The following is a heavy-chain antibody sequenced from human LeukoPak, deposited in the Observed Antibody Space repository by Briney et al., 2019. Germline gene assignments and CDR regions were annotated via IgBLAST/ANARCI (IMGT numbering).Heavy chain of an antibody. V-gene: IGHV3-66*02. CDR3: ATKYGES. CDR1: GFTVSTSY. CDR2: IWIDGTT. D-gene: IGHD4/OR15-4a*01. J-gene: IGHJ5*02. Sequence: PGGSLRLSCVVSGFTVSTSYMAWVRQAPGKGLECVSLIWIDGTTHYADSVKGRLTISGDNSKNTLYLQMNSLRPEDTAVYYCATKYGESWGQGTLVTVSS.